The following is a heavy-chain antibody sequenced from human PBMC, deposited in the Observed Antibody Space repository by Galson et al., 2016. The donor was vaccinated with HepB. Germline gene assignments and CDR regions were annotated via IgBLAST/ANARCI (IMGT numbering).Heavy chain of an antibody. J-gene: IGHJ6*02. D-gene: IGHD3-3*01. V-gene: IGHV3-23*01. CDR1: GFTFSNYA. CDR3: AKETYYDFLSGYYSNYYYGVAA. Sequence: SLRLSCAASGFTFSNYAVSWVRQAPGKGLEWVPRISGGGGSTHYADSVKGRFTISRENSKNTLYLQMNSLRAEDTAAYYCAKETYYDFLSGYYSNYYYGVAAWGQGTTVTVSS. CDR2: ISGGGGST.